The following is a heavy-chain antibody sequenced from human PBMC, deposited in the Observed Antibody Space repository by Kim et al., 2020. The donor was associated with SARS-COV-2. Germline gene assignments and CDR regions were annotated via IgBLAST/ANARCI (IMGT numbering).Heavy chain of an antibody. CDR1: GFTFSNAW. Sequence: GGSLRLSCAASGFTFSNAWMSWVRQAPGKGLEWVGRIKSKTDGGTTDYAAPVKGRFTISRDASKNALYLQMNSLKTEDTAVYYCTTGLPELRRDYYYYGMDVWGQGTTVTVSS. CDR2: IKSKTDGGTT. D-gene: IGHD1-7*01. V-gene: IGHV3-15*01. CDR3: TTGLPELRRDYYYYGMDV. J-gene: IGHJ6*02.